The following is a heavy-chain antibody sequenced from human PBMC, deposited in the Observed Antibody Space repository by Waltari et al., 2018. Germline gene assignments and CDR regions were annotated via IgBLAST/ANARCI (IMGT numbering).Heavy chain of an antibody. V-gene: IGHV4-59*01. D-gene: IGHD6-13*01. CDR1: GGSISSYY. CDR2: ISYSGST. CDR3: ARADGSSWYNWFDP. Sequence: QVQLQESGPGLVKPSETLSLTCTVSGGSISSYYWSWIRQPPGKGLEWIGYISYSGSTNDNPALNIRVTISVDTSKNQFSLKLSSVTAADTAVYYCARADGSSWYNWFDPWGQGTLVTVSS. J-gene: IGHJ5*02.